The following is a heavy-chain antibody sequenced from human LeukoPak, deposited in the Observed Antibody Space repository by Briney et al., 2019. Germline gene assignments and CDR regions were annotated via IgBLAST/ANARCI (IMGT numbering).Heavy chain of an antibody. CDR1: GFTFSSYS. D-gene: IGHD3-9*01. J-gene: IGHJ4*02. V-gene: IGHV3-48*04. Sequence: GGSLRLSCAASGFTFSSYSMNWVRQAPGKGLEWVSYISSSSSTIYYADSVKGRFTISRDNAKNSLYLQMNSLRAEDTAVYYCARDPGVLRYRPGAEKDYWGQGTLVTVSS. CDR3: ARDPGVLRYRPGAEKDY. CDR2: ISSSSSTI.